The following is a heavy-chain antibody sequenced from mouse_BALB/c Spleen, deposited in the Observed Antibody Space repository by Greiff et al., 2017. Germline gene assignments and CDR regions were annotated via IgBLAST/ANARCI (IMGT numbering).Heavy chain of an antibody. CDR2: ISDGGSYT. Sequence: DVQLVESGGGLVKPGGSLKLSCAASGFTFSDYYMYWVRQTPEKRLEWVATISDGGSYTYYPDSVKGRFTISRDNARNILYLQMSSLRSEDTAMYYCARGPFPMITDAMDYWGQGTSVTVSS. V-gene: IGHV5-4*02. CDR3: ARGPFPMITDAMDY. J-gene: IGHJ4*01. CDR1: GFTFSDYY. D-gene: IGHD2-4*01.